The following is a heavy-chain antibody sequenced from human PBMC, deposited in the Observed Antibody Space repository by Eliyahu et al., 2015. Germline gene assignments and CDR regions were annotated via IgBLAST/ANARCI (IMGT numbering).Heavy chain of an antibody. D-gene: IGHD6-19*01. CDR1: GYFISSGYY. J-gene: IGHJ4*02. CDR2: IYHSGST. CDR3: ARVYSSGWYHRGRADF. Sequence: QVQLQESGPGLVKPSETLSLTCTXXGYFISSGYYWGWIRQPPGKGLEWIGTIYHSGSTNYNPSLKSRVTISVDSSKNQFSLKLNSVTAADTAVYYCARVYSSGWYHRGRADFWGQGTLVTVSS. V-gene: IGHV4-38-2*02.